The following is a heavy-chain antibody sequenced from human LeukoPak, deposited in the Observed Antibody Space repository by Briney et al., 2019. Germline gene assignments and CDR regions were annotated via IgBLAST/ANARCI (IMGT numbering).Heavy chain of an antibody. CDR3: ARHNDYYVVGGMDV. CDR2: IYYSGST. D-gene: IGHD3-10*02. Sequence: PSETLSLTCAVYGGSFSSYYWSWIRQPPGKGLEWIGYIYYSGSTNYNPSLKSRVTISVDTSKNQFSLKLSSVTAADTAVYYCARHNDYYVVGGMDVWGQGATVTVSS. V-gene: IGHV4-59*08. CDR1: GGSFSSYY. J-gene: IGHJ6*02.